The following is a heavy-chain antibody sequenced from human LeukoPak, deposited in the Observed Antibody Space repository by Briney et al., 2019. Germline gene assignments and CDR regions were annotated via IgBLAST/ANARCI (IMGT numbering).Heavy chain of an antibody. J-gene: IGHJ3*02. D-gene: IGHD3-22*01. CDR3: ARESHSGGSSGHYPYAFDI. CDR1: GGSISNYY. V-gene: IGHV4-59*01. CDR2: IYYSGNT. Sequence: SETLSLTCSVTGGSISNYYWSWIRQPPGKGLEWIGDIYYSGNTNYNPSLKSRVTISVDTSKNQFSLKLSSVTAADTAVYYCARESHSGGSSGHYPYAFDIWGQGTMVTVSS.